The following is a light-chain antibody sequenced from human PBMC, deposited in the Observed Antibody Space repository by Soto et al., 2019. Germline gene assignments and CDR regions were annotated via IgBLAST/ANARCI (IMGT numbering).Light chain of an antibody. CDR2: AAS. V-gene: IGKV1-8*01. J-gene: IGKJ4*01. Sequence: CSFSASTGDRVTITCRASQGISSYLAWYQQKPGKAPKLLIYAASTLQSGVPSRFSGSGSGTDFTLTISCLQSEDFATYYCQQYYSYPLTFGGGTKVDI. CDR1: QGISSY. CDR3: QQYYSYPLT.